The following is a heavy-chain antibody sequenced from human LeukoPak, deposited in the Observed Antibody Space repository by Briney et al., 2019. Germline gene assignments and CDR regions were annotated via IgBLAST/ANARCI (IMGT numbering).Heavy chain of an antibody. V-gene: IGHV4-39*01. CDR2: INYSGNT. CDR1: GDSISRTSYY. J-gene: IGHJ4*02. D-gene: IGHD3-22*01. CDR3: ARSTSSGCDY. Sequence: SETLSLTCTVSGDSISRTSYYWDWIRQPPGKGLEWIGDINYSGNTYYNPSLKSRVTISVDTSKNQFSLSLTSVTAADTAVYYCARSTSSGCDYWGQGTLVTVSS.